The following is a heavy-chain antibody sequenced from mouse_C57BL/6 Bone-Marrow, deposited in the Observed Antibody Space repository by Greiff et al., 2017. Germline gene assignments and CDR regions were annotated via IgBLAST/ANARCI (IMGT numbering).Heavy chain of an antibody. CDR1: GFTFSSYG. D-gene: IGHD2-1*01. V-gene: IGHV5-6*01. CDR2: ISSGGSYT. Sequence: EVQLQESGGDLVKPGGSLKLSCAASGFTFSSYGMSWVRQTPDKRLEWVATISSGGSYTYYPDSVKGRFTISRDNAKNTLYLQMSSLKSEDTAMYYCARHALYYGRYFDVWRTGTTVTVSS. CDR3: ARHALYYGRYFDV. J-gene: IGHJ1*03.